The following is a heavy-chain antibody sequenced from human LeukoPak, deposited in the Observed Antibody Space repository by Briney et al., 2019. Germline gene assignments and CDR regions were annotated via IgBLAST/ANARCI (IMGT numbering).Heavy chain of an antibody. Sequence: SETLSLTCTVSGGSISSYYWSLIRQPPGKGLEWIGYIYYNGGTNYNPSLKSRVTISVDTSKNQFSLKLSSVTAADTAVYYCARTTPTGFWSGYPNWFDPWGQGTLVTVSS. D-gene: IGHD3-3*01. CDR2: IYYNGGT. V-gene: IGHV4-59*01. CDR3: ARTTPTGFWSGYPNWFDP. CDR1: GGSISSYY. J-gene: IGHJ5*02.